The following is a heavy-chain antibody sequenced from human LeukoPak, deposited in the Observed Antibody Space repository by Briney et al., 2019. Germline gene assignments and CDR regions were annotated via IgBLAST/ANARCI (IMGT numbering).Heavy chain of an antibody. D-gene: IGHD2-2*01. CDR1: GYTFTSYG. V-gene: IGHV1-18*01. J-gene: IGHJ6*02. CDR2: ISAYNGNT. Sequence: ASVKVSCKASGYTFTSYGISWVRQAPGQGLEWMGWISAYNGNTNYAQKLQGGVTMTTDTSTSTAYMELRSLRSDDTAVYYCARVPRYCSSTSCPGRYGMDVWGQGTTVTVSS. CDR3: ARVPRYCSSTSCPGRYGMDV.